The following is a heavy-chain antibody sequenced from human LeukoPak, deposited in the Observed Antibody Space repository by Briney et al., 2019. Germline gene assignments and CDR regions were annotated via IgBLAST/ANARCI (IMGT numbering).Heavy chain of an antibody. CDR3: ARVSRIVVVPAAPLGY. D-gene: IGHD2-2*01. CDR1: GYTFTSYD. CDR2: MNPNSGNT. V-gene: IGHV1-8*01. Sequence: ASVKVSCKASGYTFTSYDINWVRQAPGQGLGWMGWMNPNSGNTGYAQKFQGRVTMTRNTSISTAYMELSSLRSEDTAVYYCARVSRIVVVPAAPLGYWGQGTLVTVSS. J-gene: IGHJ4*02.